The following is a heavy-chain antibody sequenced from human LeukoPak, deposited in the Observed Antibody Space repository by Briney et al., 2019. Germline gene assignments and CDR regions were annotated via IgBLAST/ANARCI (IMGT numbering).Heavy chain of an antibody. V-gene: IGHV4-34*01. Sequence: SENLSLTCGVYGGSLSGYYWNWIRQPPGKGLEWIGEINHSASSDYNPSLKSRVTISVDTSKNQFSLKLSSVTAADTAVYYCARQLWFGESTLGYWGQGTLVTVSS. J-gene: IGHJ4*02. CDR1: GGSLSGYY. D-gene: IGHD3-10*01. CDR3: ARQLWFGESTLGY. CDR2: INHSASS.